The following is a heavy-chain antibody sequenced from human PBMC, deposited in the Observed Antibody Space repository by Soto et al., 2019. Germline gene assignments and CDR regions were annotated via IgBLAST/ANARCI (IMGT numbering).Heavy chain of an antibody. J-gene: IGHJ4*02. Sequence: QVQLQESGPGLVKPSETLSLTCTVSGGSVSSGSYYWSWIRQPPGKGLEWIGYIYYSGSTNYNPSLNSRVTISVDTSKNQFSLKLSSVTAADTAVYYCARQYYYDSSGYYAIDYWGQGTLVTVSS. CDR1: GGSVSSGSYY. V-gene: IGHV4-61*01. CDR3: ARQYYYDSSGYYAIDY. CDR2: IYYSGST. D-gene: IGHD3-22*01.